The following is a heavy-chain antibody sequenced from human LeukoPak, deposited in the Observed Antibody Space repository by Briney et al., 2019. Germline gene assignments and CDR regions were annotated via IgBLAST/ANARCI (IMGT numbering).Heavy chain of an antibody. CDR2: IRYDGSNK. D-gene: IGHD6-6*01. J-gene: IGHJ4*02. V-gene: IGHV3-30*02. CDR3: ARDSSPIKLALDY. CDR1: GFTFSSYG. Sequence: PGGSLRLSCAASGFTFSSYGMHWVRQAPGKGLEWVAFIRYDGSNKYYADSVKGRFTISRDNSKNTLYLQMNSLRAEDTAVYYCARDSSPIKLALDYWGQGTLVTVSS.